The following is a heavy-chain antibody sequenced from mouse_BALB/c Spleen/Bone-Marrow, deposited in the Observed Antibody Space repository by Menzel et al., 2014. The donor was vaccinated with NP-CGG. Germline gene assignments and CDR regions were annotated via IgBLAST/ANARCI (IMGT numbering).Heavy chain of an antibody. CDR3: ARTMIYYYAMDY. CDR2: INPYNDSV. D-gene: IGHD2-4*01. J-gene: IGHJ4*01. Sequence: VQLKQSGPELVKPGTSVKMSCKASGYTFXSFVMHWVKQKPGQGLEWIGYINPYNDSVKYYEKFKGKATLTSDKSSNTAYMELSSLTSEDSAVYYCARTMIYYYAMDYWGQGTSVTVSS. V-gene: IGHV1-14*01. CDR1: GYTFXSFV.